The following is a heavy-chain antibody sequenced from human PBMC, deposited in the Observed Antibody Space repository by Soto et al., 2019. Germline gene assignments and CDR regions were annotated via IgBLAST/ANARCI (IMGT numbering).Heavy chain of an antibody. D-gene: IGHD7-27*01. CDR1: GYTFTSYG. Sequence: SCHTSGYTFTSYGISLVQHAPGQGLEWMGWISAYTGNTNSALKLQGRVTMTTDTSTSPAYMELRSLRPDDTAVYYGARVRLTGEIQFDDDFDIWGQGIMSTVS. V-gene: IGHV1-18*04. CDR2: ISAYTGNT. CDR3: ARVRLTGEIQFDDDFDI. J-gene: IGHJ3*02.